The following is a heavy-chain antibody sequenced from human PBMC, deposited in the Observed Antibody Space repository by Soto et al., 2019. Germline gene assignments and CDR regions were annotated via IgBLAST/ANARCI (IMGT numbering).Heavy chain of an antibody. CDR1: GYTFTSYG. J-gene: IGHJ6*02. D-gene: IGHD3-9*01. CDR2: ISAYNGNT. CDR3: AFLPYFDILTGYYTHLIDYGMDV. V-gene: IGHV1-18*01. Sequence: ASVKVSCKASGYTFTSYGINWVRQAPGQGLEWMGWISAYNGNTNYAQKLQGRVTMTTDTSTSTAYMELRSLRSDDTAVYYCAFLPYFDILTGYYTHLIDYGMDVWGQGTTVTVSS.